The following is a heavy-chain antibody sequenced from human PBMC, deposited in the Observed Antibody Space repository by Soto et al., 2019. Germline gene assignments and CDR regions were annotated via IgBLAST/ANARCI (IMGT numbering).Heavy chain of an antibody. CDR1: GFTFSSYA. J-gene: IGHJ4*02. Sequence: GGSLRLSCAASGFTFSSYAMSWVRQAPGKGLEWVSAISGNGADTSYADSVRGRFTISRDNSKDTLFLQMNSLRADDTAVYYCARVAYWGPGTQVTVSS. CDR3: ARVAY. CDR2: ISGNGADT. V-gene: IGHV3-23*01.